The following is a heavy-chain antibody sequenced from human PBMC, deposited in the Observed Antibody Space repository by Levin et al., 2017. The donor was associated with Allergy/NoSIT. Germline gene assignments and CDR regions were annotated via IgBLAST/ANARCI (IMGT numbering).Heavy chain of an antibody. V-gene: IGHV4-39*07. D-gene: IGHD3-9*01. Sequence: SETLSLTCTVSGGSISSSSYYWGWIRQPPGKGLEWIGSIYYSGSTYYNPSLKSRVTISVDTSKNQFSLKLSSVTAADTAVYYCARERYDILTGYHYYGMDVWGQGTTVTVSS. CDR1: GGSISSSSYY. CDR2: IYYSGST. CDR3: ARERYDILTGYHYYGMDV. J-gene: IGHJ6*02.